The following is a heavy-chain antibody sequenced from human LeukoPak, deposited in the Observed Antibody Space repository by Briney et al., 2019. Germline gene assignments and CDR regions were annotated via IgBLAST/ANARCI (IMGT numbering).Heavy chain of an antibody. J-gene: IGHJ4*02. CDR1: GFTFSSYG. CDR2: IRYDGSNK. V-gene: IGHV3-30*02. D-gene: IGHD3-10*01. CDR3: ARGLWGITMVRGIDY. Sequence: PGGSLRLSCAASGFTFSSYGMHWVRQAPGKGLEWVAFIRYDGSNKYYADSVKGRFTISRDNSKNTLYLQMNSLRAEDTAVYYCARGLWGITMVRGIDYWGQGTLVTVSS.